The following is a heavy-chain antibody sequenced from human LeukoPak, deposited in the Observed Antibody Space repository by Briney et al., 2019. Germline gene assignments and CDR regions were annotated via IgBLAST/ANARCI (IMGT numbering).Heavy chain of an antibody. CDR1: GFTYSTYA. Sequence: GGSLSLSCAASGFTYSTYAMTWVRQAPGKGPEWVSSISGSDGNTNYADSVKGRFTISRDNSKNTLYLQMNSLRAEDTAVYYCAKSLAFAATGGGMDVWGQGTTVTVSS. D-gene: IGHD2-15*01. V-gene: IGHV3-23*01. CDR3: AKSLAFAATGGGMDV. J-gene: IGHJ6*02. CDR2: ISGSDGNT.